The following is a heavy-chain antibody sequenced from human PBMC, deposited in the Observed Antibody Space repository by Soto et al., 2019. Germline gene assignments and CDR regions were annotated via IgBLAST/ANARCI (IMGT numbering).Heavy chain of an antibody. Sequence: LRLSCAASGFSFGTFVMTWFRQAPGGGLEWVASITDSGYTASYAETVEGRFTVSRDNSKNKLHLQMNDLRAEDTATYYCAKNGQWLATPPEAWGQGTLVTVSS. CDR3: AKNGQWLATPPEA. CDR2: ITDSGYTA. CDR1: GFSFGTFV. J-gene: IGHJ4*02. V-gene: IGHV3-23*01. D-gene: IGHD6-19*01.